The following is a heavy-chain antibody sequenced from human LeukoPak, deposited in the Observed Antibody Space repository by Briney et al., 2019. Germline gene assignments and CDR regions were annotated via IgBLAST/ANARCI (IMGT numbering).Heavy chain of an antibody. CDR1: AGSINSGGYF. D-gene: IGHD2-2*01. V-gene: IGHV4-31*03. J-gene: IGHJ4*02. Sequence: SGTLSLTCTVSAGSINSGGYFWTWVRQHPGEGLEWIGYIWNSGNSYYNPSLSSRVIISEDSSKSTFSLKLSSVTAADPAVYYCARYHCGSTYCPGVDFYGQGTLVTVSS. CDR3: ARYHCGSTYCPGVDF. CDR2: IWNSGNS.